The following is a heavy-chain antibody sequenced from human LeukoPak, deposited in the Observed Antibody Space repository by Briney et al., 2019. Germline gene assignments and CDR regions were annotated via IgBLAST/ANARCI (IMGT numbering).Heavy chain of an antibody. Sequence: GGSLRLSCAASGFTFSSYAMSWVRQAPGKGLEWVSAISGSGGSTYYADSVKGRFTISRDNSKNTLYLQMNSLRAEDTAVYYCAKAGFTCSSTSCSLNWFDPWGQGTLVTVSS. V-gene: IGHV3-23*01. CDR1: GFTFSSYA. D-gene: IGHD2-2*01. CDR2: ISGSGGST. CDR3: AKAGFTCSSTSCSLNWFDP. J-gene: IGHJ5*02.